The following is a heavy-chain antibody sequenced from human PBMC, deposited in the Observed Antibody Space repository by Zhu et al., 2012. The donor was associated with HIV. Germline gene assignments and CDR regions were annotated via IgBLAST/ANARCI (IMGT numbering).Heavy chain of an antibody. J-gene: IGHJ3*02. CDR3: ARGLTVVTPASDAFDI. CDR2: IYNSGNT. CDR1: RASISTYY. D-gene: IGHD4-23*01. Sequence: QVHLQESGPGLVKPSETLSLTCTVSRASISTYYWNWIRQPPGKGLEWIGFIYNSGNTNYSPSLKSRVSISVDTSKNQFSLNLTSVTTADTAAYYCARGLTVVTPASDAFDIWGQGTIVTVSS. V-gene: IGHV4-59*01.